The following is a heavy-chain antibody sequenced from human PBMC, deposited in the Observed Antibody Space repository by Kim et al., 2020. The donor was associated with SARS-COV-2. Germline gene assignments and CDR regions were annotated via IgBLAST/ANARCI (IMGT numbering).Heavy chain of an antibody. V-gene: IGHV3-21*01. Sequence: GGSLRLSCAASGFTFSSYSMNWVRQAPGKGLEWVSSISSSSSYIYYADSVKGRFTISRDNAKNSLYLQMNSLRAEDTAVYYCARDVTYYYDSSGLINWFDPWGQGTLVTVSS. J-gene: IGHJ5*02. CDR1: GFTFSSYS. CDR3: ARDVTYYYDSSGLINWFDP. CDR2: ISSSSSYI. D-gene: IGHD3-22*01.